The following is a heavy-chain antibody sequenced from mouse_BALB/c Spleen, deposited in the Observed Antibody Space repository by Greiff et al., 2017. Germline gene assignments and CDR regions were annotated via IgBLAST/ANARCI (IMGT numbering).Heavy chain of an antibody. J-gene: IGHJ3*01. Sequence: DVMLVESGGGLVKPGGSLKLSCAASGFTFSSYAMSWVRQTPEKRLEWVASISSGGSTYYPDSVKGRFTISRDNARNILYLQMSSLRSEDTAMYYCARDDGYYAFAYWGQGTLVTVSA. CDR3: ARDDGYYAFAY. CDR1: GFTFSSYA. D-gene: IGHD2-3*01. V-gene: IGHV5-6-5*01. CDR2: ISSGGST.